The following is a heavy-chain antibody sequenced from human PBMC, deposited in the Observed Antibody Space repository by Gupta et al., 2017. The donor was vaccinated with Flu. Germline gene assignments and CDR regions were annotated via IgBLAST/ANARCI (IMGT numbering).Heavy chain of an antibody. D-gene: IGHD3-10*02. CDR3: VRDALFGRGGSSANWFDP. CDR2: INPRTGVT. V-gene: IGHV1-2*02. CDR1: GYSFHDYY. Sequence: AQLLQLGAEVRKPGASVKVSCKTSGYSFHDYYLHWLRQAPGHGPEWMGWINPRTGVTDYAQKFKGRVTMSREASSHTVFLEFSRLTSEDTASYFCVRDALFGRGGSSANWFDPWGQGTQVIVTS. J-gene: IGHJ5*02.